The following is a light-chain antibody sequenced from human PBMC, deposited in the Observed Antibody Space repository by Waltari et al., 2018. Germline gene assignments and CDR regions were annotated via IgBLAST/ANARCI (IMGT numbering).Light chain of an antibody. CDR3: QQYNNWPPLT. J-gene: IGKJ4*01. Sequence: EIVMTQSPATLSVSPGERATLSCRASKSVSSNLAWYQQKPGKAPRLLLYSASTRSTGIPARFSGSGFVTEFTLTISRLQSEDFAVYYWQQYNNWPPLTFGGGTKVEIK. CDR1: KSVSSN. V-gene: IGKV3D-15*01. CDR2: SAS.